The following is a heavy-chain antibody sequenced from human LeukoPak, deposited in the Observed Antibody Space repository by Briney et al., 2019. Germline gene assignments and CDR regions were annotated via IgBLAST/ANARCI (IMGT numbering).Heavy chain of an antibody. CDR1: GGSISSSSYY. V-gene: IGHV4-39*01. CDR2: IFYSGST. J-gene: IGHJ4*02. CDR3: ARRGYGASRRYFDY. D-gene: IGHD2-15*01. Sequence: TLSLTCTASGGSISSSSYYWGWIRQPPGKGLEWIGFIFYSGSTYYNPSLKSRVTISVDTSKNQFSLKLSSVTAADTAVYYCARRGYGASRRYFDYWGQGTLVTVSS.